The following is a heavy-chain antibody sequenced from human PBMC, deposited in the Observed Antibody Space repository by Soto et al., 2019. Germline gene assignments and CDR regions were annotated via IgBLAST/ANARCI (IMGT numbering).Heavy chain of an antibody. CDR1: GGSVSSGSYY. V-gene: IGHV4-61*01. D-gene: IGHD1-26*01. J-gene: IGHJ6*02. CDR3: ARGGVGAQPPSGYYYGMDV. Sequence: QVQLQESGPGLVKPSETLSLTCTVSGGSVSSGSYYWSWIRQPPGKGLEWIGYIYYTGSTNYNPSLKRRVSISVYTSKNQFSLKLSSVTAADTAVYYCARGGVGAQPPSGYYYGMDVWGQGTTVTVSS. CDR2: IYYTGST.